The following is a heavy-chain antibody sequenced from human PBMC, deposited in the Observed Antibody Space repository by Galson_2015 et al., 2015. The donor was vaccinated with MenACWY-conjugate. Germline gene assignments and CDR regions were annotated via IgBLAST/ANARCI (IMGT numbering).Heavy chain of an antibody. CDR3: ARESAYCSGGTCGYF. D-gene: IGHD2-15*01. V-gene: IGHV4-39*07. J-gene: IGHJ4*02. CDR1: GASITSSDYY. CDR2: VFYNGTT. Sequence: LSLTCTASGASITSSDYYGGWIRQPPGTGLEWIGTVFYNGTTYYNPSLKSRVTISVDTSKNQISLNLNSATAADTAVYYCARESAYCSGGTCGYFWGQGTLVTVSS.